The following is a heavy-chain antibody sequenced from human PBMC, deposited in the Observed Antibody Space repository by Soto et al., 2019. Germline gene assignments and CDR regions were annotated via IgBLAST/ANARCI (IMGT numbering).Heavy chain of an antibody. CDR3: AREANKDYGMDV. CDR2: IWYDGSNK. Sequence: GGSLRLSCAASGFTFSSYGMHWVRQAPGKGLEWVAVIWYDGSNKYYADSVKGRFTISRDNSKNTLYLQMNSLRAEDTAVYYCAREANKDYGMDVWGQGTTVTVSS. V-gene: IGHV3-33*01. CDR1: GFTFSSYG. J-gene: IGHJ6*02.